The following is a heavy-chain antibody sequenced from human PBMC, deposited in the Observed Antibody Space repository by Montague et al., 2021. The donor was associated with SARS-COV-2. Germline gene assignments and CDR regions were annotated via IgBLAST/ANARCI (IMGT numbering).Heavy chain of an antibody. V-gene: IGHV4-34*01. CDR1: GGSFRGYY. J-gene: IGHJ6*02. CDR2: INHSGST. CDR3: TREGYQVLWSDYYYYGMDV. D-gene: IGHD2-2*01. Sequence: TLSLTCAVYGGSFRGYYWSWIHQPPGKGLEWIGEINHSGSTNYNPSLKSRVTISVDTSKNQFSLKLSSVTAADTAVYYCTREGYQVLWSDYYYYGMDVWGQGTTVTVSS.